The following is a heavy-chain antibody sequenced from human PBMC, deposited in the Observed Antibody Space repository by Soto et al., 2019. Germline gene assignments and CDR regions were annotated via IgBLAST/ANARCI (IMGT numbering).Heavy chain of an antibody. J-gene: IGHJ4*02. CDR2: IWYDGSNK. D-gene: IGHD2-15*01. CDR3: ARGGGRWLLRVDY. CDR1: GFIFSNYG. V-gene: IGHV3-33*01. Sequence: QVQLVESGGGVVQPGRSLTLSCAASGFIFSNYGMHWVRQAPGKGLEWVAVIWYDGSNKFYTDSVKGRYAISRDYSKNTVYLQMNSLRDMDTAVYYCARGGGRWLLRVDYWGQGTLVVVSS.